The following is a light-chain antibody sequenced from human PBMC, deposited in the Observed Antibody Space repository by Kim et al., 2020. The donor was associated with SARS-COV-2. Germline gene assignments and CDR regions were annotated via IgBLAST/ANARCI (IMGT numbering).Light chain of an antibody. CDR1: KSGDKH. CDR3: QAWDTSTSYV. CDR2: QDN. J-gene: IGLJ1*01. V-gene: IGLV3-1*01. Sequence: VSPGQTASITCSGDKSGDKHACWYQQKPGQSTVLGLYQDNKRPSGIPGRFCRTNSANTATLTISGTQAMDEAYYYCQAWDTSTSYVFGAGTKVTVL.